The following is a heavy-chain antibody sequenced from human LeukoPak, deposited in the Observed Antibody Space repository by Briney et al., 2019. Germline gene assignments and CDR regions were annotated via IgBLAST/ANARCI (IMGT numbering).Heavy chain of an antibody. J-gene: IGHJ4*02. CDR2: INPNSGGT. D-gene: IGHD6-13*01. V-gene: IGHV1-2*02. CDR1: GYTFTGYY. CDR3: ARAYIAAAGPTIDY. Sequence: ASVKVSCKASGYTFTGYYMHWVRQAPGQGLEWMGWINPNSGGTNYAQKFQGRVTMTRDTPISTAYMELSRLRSDDTAVYYCARAYIAAAGPTIDYWGQGTLVTVSS.